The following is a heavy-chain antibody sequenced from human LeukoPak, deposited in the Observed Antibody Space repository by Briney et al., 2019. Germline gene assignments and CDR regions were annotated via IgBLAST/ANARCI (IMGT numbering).Heavy chain of an antibody. Sequence: GGSLRLSCAASGFTFSSYSMNWVRQAPGKALEWVSSISSSSSYIYYADSVKGRFTISRDNAKNSLYLQMNSLRAEDTAVYYCAREHDYGDSADYWGQGTLVTVSS. CDR2: ISSSSSYI. D-gene: IGHD4-17*01. V-gene: IGHV3-21*01. CDR1: GFTFSSYS. J-gene: IGHJ4*02. CDR3: AREHDYGDSADY.